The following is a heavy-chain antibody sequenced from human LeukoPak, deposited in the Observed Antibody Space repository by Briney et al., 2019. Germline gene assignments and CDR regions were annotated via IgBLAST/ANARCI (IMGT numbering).Heavy chain of an antibody. V-gene: IGHV4-34*01. CDR3: ARGYQLLPFDY. J-gene: IGHJ4*02. CDR2: INHSGST. Sequence: PSETLSLTCAVYGGSFSGYYWSWIRQPPGKGLEWIGEINHSGSTNYNPSLKSRVTISVDTSKNQFSLKLSSVTAADTAVYYCARGYQLLPFDYWGQGTLVTVSS. D-gene: IGHD2-2*01. CDR1: GGSFSGYY.